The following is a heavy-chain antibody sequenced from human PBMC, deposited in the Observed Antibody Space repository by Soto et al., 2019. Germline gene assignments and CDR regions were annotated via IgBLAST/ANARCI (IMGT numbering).Heavy chain of an antibody. CDR3: AREGYSRSWYGFGMDV. CDR2: ISYDGSNK. D-gene: IGHD6-13*01. J-gene: IGHJ6*02. CDR1: GFTFSSYA. Sequence: QVPLVESGGGVVQPGRSLRLSCAASGFTFSSYAMHWVRQAPGKGLEWVAVISYDGSNKYYADSVKGRFTISRDNSKNTLNLQMNSLRSEDTAVYYCAREGYSRSWYGFGMDVWGQGTTVTVSS. V-gene: IGHV3-30*14.